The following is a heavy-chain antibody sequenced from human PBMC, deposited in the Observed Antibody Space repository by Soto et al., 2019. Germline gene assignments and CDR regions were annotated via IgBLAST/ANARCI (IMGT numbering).Heavy chain of an antibody. CDR2: IYYSGST. CDR1: GGSVSSGAYY. Sequence: PSETLSLTCTVSGGSVSSGAYYWTWIRQRPGKGLEWIGHIYYSGSTYYSPSLKSRLSISLDTSKNQFSLRLSSVTAADTAMYYCARARLRAVYAFDIWGQGTMVTVSS. CDR3: ARARLRAVYAFDI. D-gene: IGHD5-12*01. V-gene: IGHV4-31*03. J-gene: IGHJ3*02.